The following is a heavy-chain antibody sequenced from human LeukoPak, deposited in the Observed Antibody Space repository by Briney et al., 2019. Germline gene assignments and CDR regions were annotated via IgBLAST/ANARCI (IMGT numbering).Heavy chain of an antibody. V-gene: IGHV4-34*01. D-gene: IGHD2-15*01. Sequence: SETLSLTCAVYGGSFSGYYWSWIRQPPGKGLEWIGEINHSGSTNYNPSLKSRVTISVDTSKNQFSLKLSSVTAADTAVYYCARRISADPGYYYYMDVWGKGTTVTVSS. CDR1: GGSFSGYY. CDR3: ARRISADPGYYYYMDV. J-gene: IGHJ6*03. CDR2: INHSGST.